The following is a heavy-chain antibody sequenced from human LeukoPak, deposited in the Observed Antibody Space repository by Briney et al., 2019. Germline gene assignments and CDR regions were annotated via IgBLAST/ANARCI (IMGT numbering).Heavy chain of an antibody. CDR1: GFIFSSYW. Sequence: GGSLRLSCAASGFIFSSYWMHWVRQVPGKGLVWVARIKTDGSVTSYADSVKGRVTISRNNAESTLYLQMNSLRAEDTAVYYCARVPLGAYYFDSWGQGTLVTVSS. CDR2: IKTDGSVT. CDR3: ARVPLGAYYFDS. D-gene: IGHD3-16*01. J-gene: IGHJ4*02. V-gene: IGHV3-74*01.